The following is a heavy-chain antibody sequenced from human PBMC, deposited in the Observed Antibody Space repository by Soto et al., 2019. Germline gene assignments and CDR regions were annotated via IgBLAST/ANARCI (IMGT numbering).Heavy chain of an antibody. V-gene: IGHV1-18*01. CDR2: ISAYNGNT. CDR1: GYTFASYA. CDR3: ARDPPPPDY. Sequence: QVQLVQSGAEVKKPGASVKVSCKASGYTFASYAISWMRQAPGQGLEWMGWISAYNGNTNYAQKLQGRVTMTPDTTPSTAYMELRSLTSDDTAVYYCARDPPPPDYWGQGTLVTVSS. J-gene: IGHJ4*02.